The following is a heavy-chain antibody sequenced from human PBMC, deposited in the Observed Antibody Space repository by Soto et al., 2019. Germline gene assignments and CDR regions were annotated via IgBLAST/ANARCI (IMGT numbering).Heavy chain of an antibody. CDR3: AREVGVRSGYYPYYYYYYMDV. Sequence: SETLSLTCAVYGGSFSGYYWSWIRQPPGKGLEWIGEINHSGSTNYNPSFKSRVTISVDTSKNQFSLKLSSVTAADTAVYYCAREVGVRSGYYPYYYYYYMDVWGKGTTVTVSS. D-gene: IGHD3-3*01. CDR2: INHSGST. CDR1: GGSFSGYY. J-gene: IGHJ6*03. V-gene: IGHV4-34*01.